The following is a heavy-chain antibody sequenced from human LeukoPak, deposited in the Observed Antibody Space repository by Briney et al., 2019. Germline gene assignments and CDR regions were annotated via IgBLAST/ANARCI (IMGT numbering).Heavy chain of an antibody. J-gene: IGHJ4*02. CDR2: VYYSGST. CDR3: GRQAVKIFGQQSAPLDY. V-gene: IGHV4-39*01. Sequence: KPSETLSLTCTVSGGSITSSSYYWGWIRQPPGKGLEWIGTVYYSGSTYYKPSLKSRVAISIDTSKNQFSLRLSSVTAADTAVYYCGRQAVKIFGQQSAPLDYWGQGTLVTVSS. D-gene: IGHD3/OR15-3a*01. CDR1: GGSITSSSYY.